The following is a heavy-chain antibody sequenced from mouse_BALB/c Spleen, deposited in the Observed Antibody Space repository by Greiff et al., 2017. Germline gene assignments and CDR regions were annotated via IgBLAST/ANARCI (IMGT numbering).Heavy chain of an antibody. CDR3: ARRGGDDAMDY. CDR1: GFTFSSYA. CDR2: ISSVGSYT. D-gene: IGHD2-2*01. J-gene: IGHJ4*01. V-gene: IGHV5-9-3*01. Sequence: EVKVVESGGGLVKPGGSLTLSCAASGFTFSSYAMSWVRQTPAKRLEWVATISSVGSYTYYPDSVKGRFTISRDNAKNTLYLQMSSLRAEDTAMYYCARRGGDDAMDYWGQGTSVTVSA.